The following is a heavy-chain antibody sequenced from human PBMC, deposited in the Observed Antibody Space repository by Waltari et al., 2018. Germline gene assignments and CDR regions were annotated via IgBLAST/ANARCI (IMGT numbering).Heavy chain of an antibody. D-gene: IGHD5-12*01. J-gene: IGHJ3*02. CDR2: IYYSGST. CDR3: ARLYSGYDDAFDI. V-gene: IGHV4-39*07. Sequence: QLQLQESGPGLVKPSETLSLTCTVSGGSISSSSYYWGWIRQPPGKGLEWIGSIYYSGSTYYNPSLKRRVTISGDTSKNQFSLKLSSVTAADTAVYYCARLYSGYDDAFDIWGQGTMVTVSS. CDR1: GGSISSSSYY.